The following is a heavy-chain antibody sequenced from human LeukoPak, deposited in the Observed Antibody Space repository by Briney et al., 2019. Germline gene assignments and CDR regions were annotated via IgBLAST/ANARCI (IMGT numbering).Heavy chain of an antibody. J-gene: IGHJ6*02. V-gene: IGHV4-59*01. D-gene: IGHD3-10*01. CDR1: GGSISSYY. CDR2: IYYSGST. CDR3: ATSNGSGSYYNVFYYYYGMDV. Sequence: SETLSLTCTVSGGSISSYYWSWIRQPPGKGLEWIGYIYYSGSTNYNPSLKSRVTISVDTSKNQFSLKLSSVTAADTAVYYCATSNGSGSYYNVFYYYYGMDVWGQGTTVTVSS.